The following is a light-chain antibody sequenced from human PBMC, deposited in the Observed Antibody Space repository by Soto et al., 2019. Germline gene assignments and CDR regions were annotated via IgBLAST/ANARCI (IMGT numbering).Light chain of an antibody. J-gene: IGKJ3*01. CDR3: QQYVSSPFT. CDR2: AAS. CDR1: QSVSI. V-gene: IGKV3-20*01. Sequence: EIVLTQSPGTLSLSPGERATLSCRASQSVSILGWYQQRPGQAPRLLIYAASSRATGIPERFSGSGSGTVFTLTISRLEPDDFAVYYCQQYVSSPFTFGPGTKVDIK.